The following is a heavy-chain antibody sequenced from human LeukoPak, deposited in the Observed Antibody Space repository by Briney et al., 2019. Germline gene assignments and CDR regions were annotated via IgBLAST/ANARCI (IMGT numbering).Heavy chain of an antibody. CDR3: ARAKGRDYYYYMDV. V-gene: IGHV4-59*11. CDR2: IYYSGST. CDR1: GGSISSHY. Sequence: PSETLSLTCTVSGGSISSHYWSWIRQPPGKGLEWIGYIYYSGSTNYNPSLKSRVTISVDTSKNQFSLKLSSVTAADTAVYYCARAKGRDYYYYMDVWGKGTTVTVSS. J-gene: IGHJ6*03.